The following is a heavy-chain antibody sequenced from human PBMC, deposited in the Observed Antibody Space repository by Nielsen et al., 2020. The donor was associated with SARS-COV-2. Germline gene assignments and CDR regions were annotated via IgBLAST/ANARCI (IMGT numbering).Heavy chain of an antibody. CDR1: GFTFSSYA. V-gene: IGHV3-23*01. CDR3: AKSASGWFMYNWFDP. Sequence: GGSLRLSCVASGFTFSSYAMSWVRQAPGKGLEWVSAISGSGGSTYYADSVKGRFTISRDNSKNTLYLQMNSLRAEDTAVYYCAKSASGWFMYNWFDPWGQGTLVTVSS. CDR2: ISGSGGST. J-gene: IGHJ5*02. D-gene: IGHD6-19*01.